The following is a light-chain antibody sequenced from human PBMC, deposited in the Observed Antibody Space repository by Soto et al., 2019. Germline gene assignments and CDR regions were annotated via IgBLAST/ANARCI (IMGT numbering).Light chain of an antibody. CDR3: QQYGNSPPYS. Sequence: EIVLTQSPGTLSLSPGERATLSCRASQSVSRSHLAWYQQKPGKATRLLIYGASSRATGIAERFSGSGSGTHFTLTISRLEPEDFAVYYCQQYGNSPPYSFGQGTKLEIK. CDR2: GAS. V-gene: IGKV3-20*01. J-gene: IGKJ2*03. CDR1: QSVSRSH.